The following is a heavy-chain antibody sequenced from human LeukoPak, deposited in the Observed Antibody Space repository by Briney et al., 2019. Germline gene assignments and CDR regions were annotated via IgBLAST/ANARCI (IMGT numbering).Heavy chain of an antibody. Sequence: SETLSLTCTVSGGSISSYYWSWIRQPPGKGLEWIGYIYYSGSTYYNPSLKSRVTISVDTSKNQFSLKLSSVTAADTAVYYCARGSSWSYYYYYGMDVWGQGTTVTVSS. J-gene: IGHJ6*02. CDR2: IYYSGST. V-gene: IGHV4-59*12. CDR1: GGSISSYY. CDR3: ARGSSWSYYYYYGMDV. D-gene: IGHD6-13*01.